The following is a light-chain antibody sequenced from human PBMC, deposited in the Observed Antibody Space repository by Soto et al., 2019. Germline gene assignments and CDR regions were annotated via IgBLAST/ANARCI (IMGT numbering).Light chain of an antibody. V-gene: IGKV3-20*01. CDR2: GPS. Sequence: EVVLTQSPGTLSLSPGERATLSCRASQSVSRRYLAWYQQKPGQAPRLLIFGPSSRATGIPDRFSGSGSGTDFTLTISSLLPEYCAVYYCLQYDTSPPRYTFGQGTKLESK. CDR1: QSVSRRY. J-gene: IGKJ2*01. CDR3: LQYDTSPPRYT.